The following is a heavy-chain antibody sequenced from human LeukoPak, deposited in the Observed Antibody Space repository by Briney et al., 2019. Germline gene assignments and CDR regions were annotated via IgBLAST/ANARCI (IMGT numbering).Heavy chain of an antibody. J-gene: IGHJ4*02. CDR3: AIRTSGNY. CDR1: EFIFNRSW. D-gene: IGHD1-14*01. CDR2: MDPSGSQK. Sequence: PGGSLRLSCAASEFIFNRSWMNWVRQAPGKGLEWVANMDPSGSQKRYVDSVKGRFTISKDNPGTSVYLDMFGLRAEDTAIYYCAIRTSGNYWGQGTLVTVSS. V-gene: IGHV3-7*01.